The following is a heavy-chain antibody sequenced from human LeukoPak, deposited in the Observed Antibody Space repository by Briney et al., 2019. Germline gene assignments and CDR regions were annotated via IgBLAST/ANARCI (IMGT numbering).Heavy chain of an antibody. J-gene: IGHJ6*02. CDR2: ISSSGSTI. D-gene: IGHD6-19*01. CDR3: AKSGWYLMDV. V-gene: IGHV3-48*04. Sequence: GGSLRLSCAASGFTFSNAWMNWVRQAPGKGLEWVSYISSSGSTIYYADSVKGRFTISRDNAKNSLYLQMNSLRAEDTAVYYCAKSGWYLMDVWGQGTTVTVSS. CDR1: GFTFSNAW.